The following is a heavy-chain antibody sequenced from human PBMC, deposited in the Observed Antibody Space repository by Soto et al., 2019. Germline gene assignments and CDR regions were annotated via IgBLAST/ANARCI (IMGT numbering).Heavy chain of an antibody. D-gene: IGHD2-15*01. J-gene: IGHJ4*02. CDR2: IIPIFGTA. V-gene: IGHV1-69*13. Sequence: SVKVSCKASGGTFSSYAISWVRQAPGQGLEWMGGIIPIFGTANYAQKFQGRVTITADESTSTAYMELSSLRSEDTAVYYCARAREFIIACSGGSCYSYFDYWGQGTLVNVSS. CDR3: ARAREFIIACSGGSCYSYFDY. CDR1: GGTFSSYA.